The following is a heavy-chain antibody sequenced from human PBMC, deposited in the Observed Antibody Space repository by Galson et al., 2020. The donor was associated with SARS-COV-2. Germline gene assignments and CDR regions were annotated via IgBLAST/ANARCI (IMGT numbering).Heavy chain of an antibody. CDR3: ARGPPTDPITMIVVVTIGVSGGMDV. Sequence: QASETLYLTCAASGFTFSSYNMNWVRQAPGKGLEWVAVISYDGSNKYYADSVKGRFTISRDNSKNTLYLQMNSLRAEDTAVYYCARGPPTDPITMIVVVTIGVSGGMDVWGQGTTVTVSS. CDR1: GFTFSSYN. V-gene: IGHV3-30*03. J-gene: IGHJ6*02. CDR2: ISYDGSNK. D-gene: IGHD3-22*01.